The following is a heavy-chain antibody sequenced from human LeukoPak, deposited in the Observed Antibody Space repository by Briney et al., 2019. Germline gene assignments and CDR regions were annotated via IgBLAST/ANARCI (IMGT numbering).Heavy chain of an antibody. CDR1: GFTFSSYG. V-gene: IGHV3-30*18. J-gene: IGHJ6*02. CDR3: AKDQGLGVYYYYYGMDV. Sequence: GRSLRLSCAASGFTFSSYGMHWVRQAPGKGLEWVAVISYDGSNKYYADSVKGRFTISRDNSKNTLYLQMNSLRAEDTAVYYCAKDQGLGVYYYYYGMDVWGQGTTVTVSS. CDR2: ISYDGSNK. D-gene: IGHD1-26*01.